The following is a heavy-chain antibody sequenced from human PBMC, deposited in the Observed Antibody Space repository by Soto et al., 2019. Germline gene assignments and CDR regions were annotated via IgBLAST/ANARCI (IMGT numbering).Heavy chain of an antibody. CDR1: GESFTDYY. CDR2: INHSGSS. Sequence: SETLSLTCAVYGESFTDYYWSWLRQPPGKGLEWIGDINHSGSSNNNPSLKSRVTISVDTSKNQFSLNLTSVTAADTAVYYCARVVVGQWPLYSSYGMDVWGKGTTVTVSS. J-gene: IGHJ6*04. D-gene: IGHD2-15*01. CDR3: ARVVVGQWPLYSSYGMDV. V-gene: IGHV4-34*01.